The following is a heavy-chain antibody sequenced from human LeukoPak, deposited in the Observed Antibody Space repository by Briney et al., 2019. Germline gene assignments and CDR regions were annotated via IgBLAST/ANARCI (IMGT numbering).Heavy chain of an antibody. CDR1: VFTFSTSG. Sequence: GGSLRLSCAASVFTFSTSGMNWVRQAPGKGLEWVSSITGSSSSIYYRDSVKGRFTISRDNAKNSLYLQMNSLRAEDTAVYYCAREKVIGHSPYDAFDIWGQGTLVTVSS. V-gene: IGHV3-21*01. J-gene: IGHJ3*02. CDR3: AREKVIGHSPYDAFDI. D-gene: IGHD3/OR15-3a*01. CDR2: ITGSSSSI.